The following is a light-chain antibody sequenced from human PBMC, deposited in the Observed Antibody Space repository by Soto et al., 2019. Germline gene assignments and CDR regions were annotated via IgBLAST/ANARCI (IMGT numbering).Light chain of an antibody. V-gene: IGKV3-15*01. Sequence: EIVMTQSPVTLSVSPGGRATLACRASQSISDTLAWYQQKPGQAPRPLIHGASTSAPGFQARFSGSGSGTFFTLTISSLHSADLPVYYFQQYNNWPWTFCQGTKVDI. J-gene: IGKJ1*01. CDR1: QSISDT. CDR2: GAS. CDR3: QQYNNWPWT.